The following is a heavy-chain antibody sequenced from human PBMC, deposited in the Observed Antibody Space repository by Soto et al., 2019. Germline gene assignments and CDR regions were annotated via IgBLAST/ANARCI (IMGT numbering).Heavy chain of an antibody. J-gene: IGHJ6*02. V-gene: IGHV3-33*01. Sequence: PAGSLRLSCAASRFTFSSYGMHWVRQAPGKGLEWVAVIWYDGSNKYYADSVKGRFTISRDNSKNTLYLQMNSLRAEDTAVYYCAREAEYYYYYGMDVWGQGTTVTVSS. CDR2: IWYDGSNK. CDR3: AREAEYYYYYGMDV. CDR1: RFTFSSYG.